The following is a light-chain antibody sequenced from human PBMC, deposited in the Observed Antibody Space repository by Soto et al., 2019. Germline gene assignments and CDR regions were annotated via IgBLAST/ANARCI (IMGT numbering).Light chain of an antibody. Sequence: DIVMTQSPPSLPVTPGEPASISCRSSQSLLHSNGYNYLDWYRQKPGQSPQLLIYLGSNRASGVPDRFSGSGSGTDFTLKISRVEAEDVGVYYCLQALQTPYTFGQGTKLEIK. J-gene: IGKJ2*01. CDR1: QSLLHSNGYNY. CDR3: LQALQTPYT. V-gene: IGKV2-28*01. CDR2: LGS.